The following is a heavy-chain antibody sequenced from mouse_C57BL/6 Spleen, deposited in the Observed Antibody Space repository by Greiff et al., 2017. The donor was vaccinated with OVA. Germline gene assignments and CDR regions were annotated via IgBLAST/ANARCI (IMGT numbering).Heavy chain of an antibody. V-gene: IGHV1-69*01. Sequence: VQLQQPGAELVMPGASVKLSCKASGYTFTSYWMHWVKQRPGQGLEWIGEIDPSDSYTNYNQKFKGKSTLTVDKSSSTAYMQLSSLTSEDSAVYYCARRGGLYAMDYWGQGTSVTVSS. J-gene: IGHJ4*01. CDR2: IDPSDSYT. CDR1: GYTFTSYW. CDR3: ARRGGLYAMDY.